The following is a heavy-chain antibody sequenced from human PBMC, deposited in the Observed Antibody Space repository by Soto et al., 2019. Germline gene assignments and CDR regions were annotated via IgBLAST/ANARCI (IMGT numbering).Heavy chain of an antibody. CDR1: GGSISSYY. CDR2: TYSSGST. V-gene: IGHV4-59*01. CDR3: ARGPLPHQNWFDP. Sequence: KTSETLSLTCTVSGGSISSYYWSWIRQPPGKGLEWIGYTYSSGSTNYNPSLKSRVSISVDTSKNQFFLNLRSVIAADTAVYYCARGPLPHQNWFDPWGLGTLVTVSS. J-gene: IGHJ5*02.